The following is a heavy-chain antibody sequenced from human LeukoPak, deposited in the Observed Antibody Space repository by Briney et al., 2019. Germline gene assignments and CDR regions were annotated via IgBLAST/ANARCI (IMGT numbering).Heavy chain of an antibody. CDR1: GFTFSSYS. V-gene: IGHV3-74*01. Sequence: PGGSLRLSCAASGFTFSSYSMNWVRQAPGKGLVWVSRINSDGSRIIYADSVKGRFTISRDNAKNTVYLQMNSLRADDTAVYFCARAPQIGFSGFDKNYWGQGTLVTVSS. J-gene: IGHJ4*02. D-gene: IGHD5-12*01. CDR3: ARAPQIGFSGFDKNY. CDR2: INSDGSRI.